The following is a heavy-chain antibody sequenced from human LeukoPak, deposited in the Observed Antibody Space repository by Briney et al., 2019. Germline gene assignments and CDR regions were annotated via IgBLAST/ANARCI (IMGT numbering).Heavy chain of an antibody. J-gene: IGHJ4*02. CDR1: GYTPTRYG. CDR3: ARDRLRFLGGTVDY. D-gene: IGHD3-3*01. CDR2: ISASNGNT. V-gene: IGHV1-18*01. Sequence: GATVNVSSTASGYTPTRYGNSWVRKAPGQGLELLGWISASNGNTNYAQKLQGRVTMTTDTSTSTAYMELRSLRSDDTAVYYCARDRLRFLGGTVDYWGQGTLVTVSS.